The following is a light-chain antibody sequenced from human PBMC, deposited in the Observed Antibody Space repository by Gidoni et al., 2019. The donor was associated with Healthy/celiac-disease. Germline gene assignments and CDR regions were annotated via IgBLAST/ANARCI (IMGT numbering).Light chain of an antibody. J-gene: IGKJ1*01. CDR2: GAS. V-gene: IGKV3-20*01. Sequence: EIVLTQAPGPLSLSPGERATLSCRASQSVSSSSLAWYQQKPGQAPRLLIYGASSRATGIPDRFSGSGSGTDFTLTISRLEPEDFAVYYCQQYGSSPWAFXQXTKVEIK. CDR3: QQYGSSPWA. CDR1: QSVSSSS.